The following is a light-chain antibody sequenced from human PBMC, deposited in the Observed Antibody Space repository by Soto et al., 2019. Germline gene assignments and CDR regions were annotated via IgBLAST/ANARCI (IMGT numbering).Light chain of an antibody. Sequence: EIVLTQSPGTLSLSPGERATLSCRASQSVRSNYLAWYQQRPGQAPRLLIYGASSRATGIPDRFSGSGSGTDFTLTISRLEPEDFAVYYCQQFGDSPPYTFGQGTKLEIK. V-gene: IGKV3-20*01. J-gene: IGKJ2*01. CDR1: QSVRSNY. CDR2: GAS. CDR3: QQFGDSPPYT.